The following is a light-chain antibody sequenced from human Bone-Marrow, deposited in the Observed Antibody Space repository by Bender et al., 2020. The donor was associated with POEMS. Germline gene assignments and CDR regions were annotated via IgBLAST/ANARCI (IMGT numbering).Light chain of an antibody. CDR1: HLGDNY. V-gene: IGLV3-1*01. CDR3: CSYAGDNDLV. J-gene: IGLJ2*01. Sequence: YDLAQPPSVSVSPGQTVTITCSGDHLGDNYVCWYQQKSGQSPVLVIYQDTKRPSGVPDRFSGSKSGTTASLTVSGLQAEDEATYYCCSYAGDNDLVFGGGTKLTVL. CDR2: QDT.